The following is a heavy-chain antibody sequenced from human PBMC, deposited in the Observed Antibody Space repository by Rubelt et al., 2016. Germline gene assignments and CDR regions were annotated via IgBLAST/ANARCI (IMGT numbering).Heavy chain of an antibody. CDR1: GGSISSSSYY. D-gene: IGHD2-15*01. Sequence: QVQLQQWGTGLLSPSETLSLTCAVSGGSISSSSYYWGWIRQPPGKGLEWIGSISYSGSTFYIPSLKSRVTISLDTSKNRCFLKLNVVRAADTAVYFCASVLQGYYCYGMDVWGQGTTVTVSS. CDR2: ISYSGST. CDR3: ASVLQGYYCYGMDV. J-gene: IGHJ6*02. V-gene: IGHV4-39*01.